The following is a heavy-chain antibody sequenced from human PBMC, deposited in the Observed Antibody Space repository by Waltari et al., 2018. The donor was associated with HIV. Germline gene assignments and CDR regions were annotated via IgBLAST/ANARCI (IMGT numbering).Heavy chain of an antibody. D-gene: IGHD4-17*01. CDR2: IIPIFGTA. CDR1: GGTFSSYA. J-gene: IGHJ4*02. Sequence: QVQLVQSGAEVKKPGASVKVSCKASGGTFSSYAIRWVRQAHGQGLEWMGGIIPIFGTANYAQKFQGRVTITADESTSTAYMELSSLRSEDTAVYYCARVAGDHGDSPFDYWGQGTLVTVSS. V-gene: IGHV1-69*12. CDR3: ARVAGDHGDSPFDY.